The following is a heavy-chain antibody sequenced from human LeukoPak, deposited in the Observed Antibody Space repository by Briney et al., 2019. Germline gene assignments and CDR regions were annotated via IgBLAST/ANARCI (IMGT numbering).Heavy chain of an antibody. J-gene: IGHJ6*02. D-gene: IGHD3-3*01. V-gene: IGHV3-30-3*01. CDR2: ISYDGSNK. CDR1: GFTFSSYA. CDR3: ARDTSFTIFGVVIYYYYYGMDV. Sequence: GGSLRLSCAASGFTFSSYATHWVRQAPGKGLEWVAVISYDGSNKYYADSVKGRFTISRDNSKNTLYLQMNSLRAEDTAVYYCARDTSFTIFGVVIYYYYYGMDVWGQGTTVTVSS.